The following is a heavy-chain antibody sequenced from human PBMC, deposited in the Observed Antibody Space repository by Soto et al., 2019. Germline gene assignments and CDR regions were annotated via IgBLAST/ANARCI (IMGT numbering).Heavy chain of an antibody. CDR2: IWYDGSEK. J-gene: IGHJ6*02. D-gene: IGHD3-3*01. CDR3: AKNGDFWSWGMDV. CDR1: GFTFSNFG. Sequence: QVQLVESGGGVVQPGRSLRLSCAASGFTFSNFGMHWVRQAPGKGLEWVAFIWYDGSEKYNADSVQGRFTISRDNSRNTLHLQMNSLRAEDAAVYFCAKNGDFWSWGMDVWGQGTTVTVSS. V-gene: IGHV3-33*06.